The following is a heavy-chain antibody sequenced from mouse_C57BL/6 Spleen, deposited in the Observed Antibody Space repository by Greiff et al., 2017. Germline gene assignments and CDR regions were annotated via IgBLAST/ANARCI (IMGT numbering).Heavy chain of an antibody. V-gene: IGHV1-59*01. CDR3: AREINSYAMDE. CDR1: GYTFTSYW. CDR2: IDPSDSST. J-gene: IGHJ4*01. Sequence: QVQLQQPGAELVRPGTSVKLSCKASGYTFTSYWMHWVKQRPGQGLEWIGVIDPSDSSTNYNQKFKGKATLTVDTSSSTAYMQLSSLTSEDSAGYYCAREINSYAMDEWGQGTSVTVSS.